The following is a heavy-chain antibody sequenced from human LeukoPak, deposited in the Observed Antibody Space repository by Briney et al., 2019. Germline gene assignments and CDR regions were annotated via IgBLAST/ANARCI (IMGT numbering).Heavy chain of an antibody. CDR3: ARGLFDTASAGKRGVLY. D-gene: IGHD6-13*01. J-gene: IGHJ4*02. CDR2: INPNSGVT. Sequence: AAVRVSCKASGYTFTGYYMHWVRQAPGQGLEWMGWINPNSGVTNYAEKVQGRVTMARDTSISTAYMEQSSLRSDDTAVYYCARGLFDTASAGKRGVLYWGQGTLVTVSS. CDR1: GYTFTGYY. V-gene: IGHV1-2*02.